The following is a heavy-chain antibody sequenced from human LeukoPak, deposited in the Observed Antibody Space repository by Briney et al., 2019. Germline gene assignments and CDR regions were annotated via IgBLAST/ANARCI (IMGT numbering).Heavy chain of an antibody. Sequence: AGGSLRLSCAASGFTFSSYGMHWVRQAPGKGLEWVAVISYDGSNKYYADSVKGRFTISRDNSKNTLYLQMNSLRAEDTAVYYCAKDSSSGSYEFDYWGQGTLVTVSS. D-gene: IGHD1-26*01. CDR2: ISYDGSNK. CDR3: AKDSSSGSYEFDY. V-gene: IGHV3-30*18. CDR1: GFTFSSYG. J-gene: IGHJ4*02.